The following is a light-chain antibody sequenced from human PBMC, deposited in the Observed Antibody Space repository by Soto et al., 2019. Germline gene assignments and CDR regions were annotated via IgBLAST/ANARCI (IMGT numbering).Light chain of an antibody. J-gene: IGKJ1*01. V-gene: IGKV1-6*02. CDR2: AAS. Sequence: ALQMTQSPSSLSAAVGDRVTITCRASQDIRNELGWYQQKPGKAPNLLIYAASSLHTGVPSRFSGSGSGSYFTLTISGLQPDDFATYYCLQDYNYPRTFGRGTKVEVK. CDR1: QDIRNE. CDR3: LQDYNYPRT.